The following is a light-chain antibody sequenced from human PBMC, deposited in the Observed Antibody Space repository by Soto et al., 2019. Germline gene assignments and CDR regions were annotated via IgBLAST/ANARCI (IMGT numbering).Light chain of an antibody. CDR1: QSISSSY. CDR3: QQYGSSPYT. CDR2: GTS. J-gene: IGKJ2*01. V-gene: IGKV3-20*01. Sequence: TQSPGSLSLSRGERATGSCRASQSISSSYLAWYQQKPGQAPRLLIYGTSNRATGIPDRFSGSGSGTDFTLTISRLEPEDFAVYFCQQYGSSPYTFGQGTKVDIK.